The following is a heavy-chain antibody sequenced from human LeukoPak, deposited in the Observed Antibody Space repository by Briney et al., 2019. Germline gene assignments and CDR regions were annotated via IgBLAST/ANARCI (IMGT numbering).Heavy chain of an antibody. V-gene: IGHV3-23*01. J-gene: IGHJ3*02. Sequence: GGSLRLSCAASGFTFSSYAMSWVRQAPGKGLEWVSAISGSGCSTYYADSVKGQFTISRDNSKNTLYLQMNSLRAEDTAVYYCAKDPTHPRRPLRSVHKPVPNDAFDIWGQGTIVTVSS. CDR1: GFTFSSYA. D-gene: IGHD6-6*01. CDR3: AKDPTHPRRPLRSVHKPVPNDAFDI. CDR2: ISGSGCST.